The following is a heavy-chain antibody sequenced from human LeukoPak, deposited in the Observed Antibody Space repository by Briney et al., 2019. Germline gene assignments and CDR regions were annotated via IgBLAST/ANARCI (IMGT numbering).Heavy chain of an antibody. CDR2: IDHNRST. D-gene: IGHD2-21*01. V-gene: IGHV4-38-2*02. Sequence: PSETLSLTCTVSGYSICSGYYWAWIRQPPGKGLEWIGGIDHNRSTNYNPSLKSRVTISVDTSKNQFSLKLSSVTAADTAVYYCARGGIDWGQGTLVTVSS. CDR3: ARGGID. CDR1: GYSICSGYY. J-gene: IGHJ4*02.